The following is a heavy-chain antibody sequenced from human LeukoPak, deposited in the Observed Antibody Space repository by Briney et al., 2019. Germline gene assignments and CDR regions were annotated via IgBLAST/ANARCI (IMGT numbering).Heavy chain of an antibody. D-gene: IGHD6-6*01. Sequence: GGSLRLSCAASGFTVSSNYMSWVRQAPGKGLEWVSVIYSGGSTYYADSVKGRFTISRDNSKNTLYPQMNSLRAEDTAVYYCARRVVEYSSSSPRGNYYYYMDVWGKGTTVTVSS. V-gene: IGHV3-53*01. CDR2: IYSGGST. CDR1: GFTVSSNY. CDR3: ARRVVEYSSSSPRGNYYYYMDV. J-gene: IGHJ6*03.